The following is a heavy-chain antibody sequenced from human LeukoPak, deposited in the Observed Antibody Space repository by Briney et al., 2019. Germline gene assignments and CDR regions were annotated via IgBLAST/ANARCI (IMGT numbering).Heavy chain of an antibody. Sequence: GGSLRLSCAASGFTFSSYSMNWVRQAPGKGLEWVSSISSSSSYIYYADSVKGRFTISRDNAKNSLYLQMNSLRAEDTAVYYCASEYSGYYGTDYWGQGTLVTVSS. D-gene: IGHD4-17*01. CDR3: ASEYSGYYGTDY. CDR1: GFTFSSYS. J-gene: IGHJ4*02. CDR2: ISSSSSYI. V-gene: IGHV3-21*01.